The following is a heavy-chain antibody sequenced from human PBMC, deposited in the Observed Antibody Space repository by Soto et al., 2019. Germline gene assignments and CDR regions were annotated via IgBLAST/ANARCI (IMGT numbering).Heavy chain of an antibody. J-gene: IGHJ3*02. CDR2: ISGSGGST. Sequence: GGSLRLSCAASGFTFSSYAMSWVRQAPGKGLEWVSAISGSGGSTYYADSVKGRFTISRDNSKNTLYLQMNSLTAEDTAVYYCAKRLGITAMVMSDAFDIWGQGTMVTVSS. D-gene: IGHD5-18*01. CDR1: GFTFSSYA. CDR3: AKRLGITAMVMSDAFDI. V-gene: IGHV3-23*01.